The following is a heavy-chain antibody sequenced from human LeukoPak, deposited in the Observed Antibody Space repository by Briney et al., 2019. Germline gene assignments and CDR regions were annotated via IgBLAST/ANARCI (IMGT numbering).Heavy chain of an antibody. CDR1: GGSFSGHF. D-gene: IGHD6-13*01. CDR3: ARALAAAVIN. Sequence: SETLSLTCGVFGGSFSGHFYSWIRQSPGKGLEWIGEITHRGSINYNPSLKSRAALSVDTSKNQFSLKLTSVTAADIGVYYCARALAAAVINWGQGTLVTVSS. V-gene: IGHV4-34*01. CDR2: ITHRGSI. J-gene: IGHJ1*01.